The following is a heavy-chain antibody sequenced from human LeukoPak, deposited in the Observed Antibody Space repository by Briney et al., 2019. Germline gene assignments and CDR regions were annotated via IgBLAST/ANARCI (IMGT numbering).Heavy chain of an antibody. CDR2: ISYDGSYK. J-gene: IGHJ3*01. CDR1: EFTFSTYG. CDR3: ARDIEIST. Sequence: GGSLRLSCAASEFTFSTYGMHWVRQAPGKGLEWVAVISYDGSYKFYADSVKGRFTISRDNSKSTLYLQMNSLRAEDTAIYHCARDIEISTWGLGTMVTVSS. V-gene: IGHV3-30*03. D-gene: IGHD1-26*01.